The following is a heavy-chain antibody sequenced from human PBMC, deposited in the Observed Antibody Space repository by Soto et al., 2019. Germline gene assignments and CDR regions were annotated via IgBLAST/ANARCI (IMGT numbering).Heavy chain of an antibody. CDR3: AKELGYCSSTSCEGWFDP. CDR2: ISYDGSNI. CDR1: GFTFSSYG. J-gene: IGHJ5*02. V-gene: IGHV3-30*18. Sequence: GGSLRLSCAASGFTFSSYGIHWVGQAPSWWLEWVAVISYDGSNIYSADSVKDRFTISRDNSKNTLYLQMNRLRAEDTAVYYCAKELGYCSSTSCEGWFDPWGQGTLVTVSS. D-gene: IGHD2-2*01.